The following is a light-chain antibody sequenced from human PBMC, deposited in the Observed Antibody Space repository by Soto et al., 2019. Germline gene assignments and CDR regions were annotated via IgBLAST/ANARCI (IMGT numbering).Light chain of an antibody. J-gene: IGLJ1*01. Sequence: QSVLGQPASVSGSPGPAITISCSGTSSDVGSYSLVAWYQQFPGKTPKLIIYEVTYRPSGVSHRFSASKSGNTASLTISGLQAGDDADYYCISYTGSSTSYVFGTGTKVTVL. CDR1: SSDVGSYSL. CDR2: EVT. V-gene: IGLV2-14*01. CDR3: ISYTGSSTSYV.